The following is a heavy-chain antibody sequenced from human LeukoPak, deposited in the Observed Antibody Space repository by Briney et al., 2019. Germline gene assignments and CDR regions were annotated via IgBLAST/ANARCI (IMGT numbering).Heavy chain of an antibody. CDR1: GGSISSYY. CDR2: IYYSGST. CDR3: AREAKFAGTPDY. V-gene: IGHV4-59*01. J-gene: IGHJ4*02. D-gene: IGHD3-16*01. Sequence: PSETLSLTCTVSGGSISSYYWSWIRQPPGKGLEWIGYIYYSGSTNYNPSLKSRVTISVDTSKNQFSLKLSSVTAADTAVYYCAREAKFAGTPDYWGQGTLVTVSS.